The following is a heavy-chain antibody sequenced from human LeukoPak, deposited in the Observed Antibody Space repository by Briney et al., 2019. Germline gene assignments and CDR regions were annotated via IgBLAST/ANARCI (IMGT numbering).Heavy chain of an antibody. J-gene: IGHJ3*02. CDR2: IYYSGST. V-gene: IGHV4-59*08. CDR3: ARQSYDILTGYPTDAFDI. CDR1: GGSMSSYY. Sequence: SETLSLTCSVSGGSMSSYYCNWIRQPPGKGLEWIGYIYYSGSTNYNPSLKSRVTISVDTSKNQFSLKLSSVTAADTAVYYCARQSYDILTGYPTDAFDIWGQGTMVTVSS. D-gene: IGHD3-9*01.